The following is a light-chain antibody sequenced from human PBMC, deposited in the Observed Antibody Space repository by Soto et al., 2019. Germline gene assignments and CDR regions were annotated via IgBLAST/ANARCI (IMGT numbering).Light chain of an antibody. V-gene: IGKV1-5*01. CDR2: DAS. CDR3: QQYNSYPLT. CDR1: QSISSW. Sequence: DLQMTQSPSTLSASVGARVSITGQASQSISSWLAWYQQKPGKAPKLLIYDASSLESGVPSRFSGSGSGTEFTLTISSLQPDDFATYYCQQYNSYPLTFGGGTKVDIK. J-gene: IGKJ4*01.